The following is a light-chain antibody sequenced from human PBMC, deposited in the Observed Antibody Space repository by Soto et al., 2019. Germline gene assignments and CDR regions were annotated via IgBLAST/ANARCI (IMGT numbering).Light chain of an antibody. CDR1: QSVSSNY. V-gene: IGKV3-20*01. CDR3: QQYGSPLLT. CDR2: GAS. J-gene: IGKJ4*01. Sequence: EIVLTQSPGTLSLSPGERATLSCRASQSVSSNYLAWYQQKPGQAPRPLIYGASSSATGIPDRFSGSGAGTDFTLTISRLEPEDFAVYYCQQYGSPLLTFGGGTKVEIK.